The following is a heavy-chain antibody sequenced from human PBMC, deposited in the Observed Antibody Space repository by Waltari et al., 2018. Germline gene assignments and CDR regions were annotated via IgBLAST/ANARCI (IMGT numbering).Heavy chain of an antibody. D-gene: IGHD6-19*01. CDR3: ARGKPVAGVQYYFDY. CDR2: IYPGDSDT. CDR1: GYSFTSYW. V-gene: IGHV5-51*03. J-gene: IGHJ4*02. Sequence: EVQLVQSGAEVKKPGESLTISCKGSGYSFTSYWIGWLRQLPGKGLEWMGIIYPGDSDTRYSPSFQGQVTISADKSISTAYLQWSSLKASDTAMYYCARGKPVAGVQYYFDYWGQGTLVTVSS.